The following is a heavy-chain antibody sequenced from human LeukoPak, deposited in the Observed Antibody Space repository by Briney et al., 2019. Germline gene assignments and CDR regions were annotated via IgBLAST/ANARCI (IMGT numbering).Heavy chain of an antibody. D-gene: IGHD2-15*01. CDR2: INPKGGGT. Sequence: ASVKVSCKASGYTFTGYYTHWVRQAPGQGLEWLGWINPKGGGTNYAQKFQGRVTMTRDTSISTAYMELSRLRSDDTAVYYCARDLRNCSGGSCYQYGMDVWGQGTTVTVSS. V-gene: IGHV1-2*02. CDR3: ARDLRNCSGGSCYQYGMDV. CDR1: GYTFTGYY. J-gene: IGHJ6*02.